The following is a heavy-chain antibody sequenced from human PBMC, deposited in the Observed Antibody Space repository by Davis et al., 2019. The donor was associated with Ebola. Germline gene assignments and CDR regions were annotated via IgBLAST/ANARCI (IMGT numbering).Heavy chain of an antibody. J-gene: IGHJ4*02. CDR3: MAAGARGGEFDY. Sequence: ASVKVSCKASGYTFTSYGISWVRQAPGQGLEWMGWISAYNGNTTYAQKLQGRVTMTTDTSTSTAYMELRSLRSDDTAVYYCMAAGARGGEFDYWGQGTLVTVSS. CDR2: ISAYNGNT. V-gene: IGHV1-18*04. D-gene: IGHD3-16*01. CDR1: GYTFTSYG.